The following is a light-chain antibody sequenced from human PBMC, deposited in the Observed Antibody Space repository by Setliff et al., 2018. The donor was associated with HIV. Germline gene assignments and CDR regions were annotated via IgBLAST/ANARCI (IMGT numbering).Light chain of an antibody. J-gene: IGLJ1*01. Sequence: QSALTQPASVSGSPGQSITISCTGTSTDVGTYNLVSWYQQHPGKAPKVMIYEVSKRPSGISNRFSGSKSGNTASLTISGLQPEDESDYYCCSDASVSTSLFVFGTGTKVTFL. CDR1: STDVGTYNL. CDR2: EVS. CDR3: CSDASVSTSLFV. V-gene: IGLV2-23*02.